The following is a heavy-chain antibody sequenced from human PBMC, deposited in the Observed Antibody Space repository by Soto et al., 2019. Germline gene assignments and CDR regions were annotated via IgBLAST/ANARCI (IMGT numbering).Heavy chain of an antibody. D-gene: IGHD6-25*01. CDR1: GDSFTKYD. J-gene: IGHJ4*02. CDR3: ARRKERSGPHYFDY. V-gene: IGHV1-8*01. CDR2: MNPNTGNT. Sequence: QVQLVQSGAEVKKPGASVKVSCKASGDSFTKYDIHWVRQATGLGLEWMGWMNPNTGNTGFAQKFRGRVTLTRNTAISTAYMELSSLRSDDTAVYFCARRKERSGPHYFDYWGQGTLVTVSS.